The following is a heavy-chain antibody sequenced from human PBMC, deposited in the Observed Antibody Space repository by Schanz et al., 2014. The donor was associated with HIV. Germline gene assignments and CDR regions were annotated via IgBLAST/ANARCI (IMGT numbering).Heavy chain of an antibody. D-gene: IGHD3-10*01. Sequence: QVRLAQSGAEVKRPGASVTVSCMAVGSTFPDLAINWVRQATGQGLEWMGWMNPNSGNTGYAQKFQGRVTMTRNTAISTAYMELSSLRSEDTAFYYCARGRYYGSEFDYWGQGTLVTVSS. CDR1: GSTFPDLA. V-gene: IGHV1-8*01. CDR2: MNPNSGNT. CDR3: ARGRYYGSEFDY. J-gene: IGHJ4*02.